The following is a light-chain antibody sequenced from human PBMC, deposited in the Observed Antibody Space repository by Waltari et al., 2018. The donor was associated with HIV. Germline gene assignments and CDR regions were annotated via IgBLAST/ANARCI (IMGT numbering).Light chain of an antibody. V-gene: IGKV4-1*01. CDR2: WAS. Sequence: DIVMTQSPDSLAVSLGGRTTIHCKSSQNLLYSSNKKNDLAWSQHKPGQPPQLLFYWASTRESGVPDRFSGSVSGTNFTLTISSLQADDVAVYFCQQYYSTPPTFGQGTKLEI. CDR3: QQYYSTPPT. CDR1: QNLLYSSNKKND. J-gene: IGKJ2*01.